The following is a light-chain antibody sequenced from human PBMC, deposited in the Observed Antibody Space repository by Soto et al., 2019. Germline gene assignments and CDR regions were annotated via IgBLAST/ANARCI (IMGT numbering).Light chain of an antibody. CDR2: DTS. V-gene: IGKV3-11*01. CDR1: QGIGDT. Sequence: EVVMRQSPATLSVSPGEGASLSCRASQGIGDTLAWYQHKPGQTPRLLIYDTSTRATGVPTRFSGSRSGAEFTLTISSLEPEDVAVYYCQQRSQWPPMTFGQGTRLEMK. CDR3: QQRSQWPPMT. J-gene: IGKJ5*01.